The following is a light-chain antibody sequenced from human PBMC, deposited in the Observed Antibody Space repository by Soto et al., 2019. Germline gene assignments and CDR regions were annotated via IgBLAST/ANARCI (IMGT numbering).Light chain of an antibody. CDR1: QSVSSN. J-gene: IGKJ1*01. Sequence: EMVMTQCAATLSVSPGERATLSCRASQSVSSNLAWYQQKPGQAPRLLIYGASTRATGIPARFSGSGSGTEFTLTISSLQSEDFAVYYCQQYTKWPLTFGQGTKVDI. CDR2: GAS. CDR3: QQYTKWPLT. V-gene: IGKV3-15*01.